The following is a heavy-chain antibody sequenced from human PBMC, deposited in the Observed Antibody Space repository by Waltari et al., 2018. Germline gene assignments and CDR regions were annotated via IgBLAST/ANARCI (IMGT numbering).Heavy chain of an antibody. CDR3: ARVTVFAVGANWFDP. CDR2: INPNSGGT. Sequence: QVQLVQSGAEVKKPGASVKVSCKASGYTFTGYYMHWVRQAPGQGLEWMGWINPNSGGTNYAQKLQGRVTMTRDTSISTAYRELSRLRSDDTAVYYCARVTVFAVGANWFDPWGQGTLVTVSS. D-gene: IGHD1-26*01. V-gene: IGHV1-2*02. CDR1: GYTFTGYY. J-gene: IGHJ5*02.